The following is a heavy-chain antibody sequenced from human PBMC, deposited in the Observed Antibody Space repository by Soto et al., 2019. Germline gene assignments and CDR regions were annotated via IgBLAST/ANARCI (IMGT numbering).Heavy chain of an antibody. CDR2: IYYSGST. J-gene: IGHJ6*02. Sequence: QVQLQESGPGLVKPSQTLSLTCTVSGGSISSGGYYWSWIRQHPGKCLEWIGYIYYSGSTYYNPSLKSRGTISVDTTKNQYSLKLSSVTAADTAVYYCAASCVGCGGFNYYGMDVWGQGTTVTVSS. CDR3: AASCVGCGGFNYYGMDV. D-gene: IGHD2-21*01. CDR1: GGSISSGGYY. V-gene: IGHV4-31*03.